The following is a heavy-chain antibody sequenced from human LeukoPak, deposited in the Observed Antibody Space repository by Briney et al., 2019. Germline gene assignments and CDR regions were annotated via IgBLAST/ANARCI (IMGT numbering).Heavy chain of an antibody. D-gene: IGHD3-10*01. CDR2: IYYSGST. CDR3: ARDSGKYRRGENWFDP. V-gene: IGHV4-31*03. Sequence: SQTLSLTCTVSGGSISSGGYYWSWIRQHPGKGLEWIGYIYYSGSTYYNPSLKSRVTISVDTSKNQFSLKLGSVTAADTAVYYCARDSGKYRRGENWFDPWGQGTLVTVSS. J-gene: IGHJ5*02. CDR1: GGSISSGGYY.